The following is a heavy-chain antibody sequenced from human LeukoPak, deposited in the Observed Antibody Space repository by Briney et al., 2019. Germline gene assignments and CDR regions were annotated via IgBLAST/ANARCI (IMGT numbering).Heavy chain of an antibody. CDR1: GFSLSSYF. CDR2: ITNTGRST. J-gene: IGHJ4*02. Sequence: PGGSLRLSCGASGFSLSSYFMSWIRQAPGKGLEWVSYITNTGRSTNYADAVKGRFTISRDNAKQSVYLEMTDLRAEDTAVYYCAREASGNYHVFDSWGQGTLVTVSS. V-gene: IGHV3-11*04. D-gene: IGHD6-25*01. CDR3: AREASGNYHVFDS.